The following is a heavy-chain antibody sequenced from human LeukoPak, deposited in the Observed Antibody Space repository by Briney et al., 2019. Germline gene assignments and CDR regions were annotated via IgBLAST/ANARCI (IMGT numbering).Heavy chain of an antibody. D-gene: IGHD3-22*01. CDR1: GGSVSSGSYY. CDR2: IYYSGST. V-gene: IGHV4-61*01. CDR3: ARDYDSSGYYYGSFDY. J-gene: IGHJ4*02. Sequence: ASETLSLTCTVSGGSVSSGSYYWSWIRQPPGKGLEWIGYIYYSGSTNYNPSLKSRVTISVDTSKNQFSLKLSSVTAADTAVYYCARDYDSSGYYYGSFDYWGQGTLVTVSS.